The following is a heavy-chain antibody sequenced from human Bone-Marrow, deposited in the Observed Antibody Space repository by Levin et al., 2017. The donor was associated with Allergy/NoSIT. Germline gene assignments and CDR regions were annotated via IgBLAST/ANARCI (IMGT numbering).Heavy chain of an antibody. CDR3: ARGSGGYSSGRYFDY. V-gene: IGHV1-69-2*01. CDR1: GHTFTDYY. Sequence: ASVKVSCKVSGHTFTDYYIHWVQQAPGKGLEWLGLVDPEDGETIYAAKFQARFTITADTSTDTIHMDLTSLTSEDTAVYYCARGSGGYSSGRYFDYWGQGTLVTVSS. CDR2: VDPEDGET. J-gene: IGHJ4*02. D-gene: IGHD3-22*01.